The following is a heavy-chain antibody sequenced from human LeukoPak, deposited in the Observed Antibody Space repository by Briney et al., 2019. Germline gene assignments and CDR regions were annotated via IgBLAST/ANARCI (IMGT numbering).Heavy chain of an antibody. CDR1: GYTFTSYG. Sequence: ASVKVSCKASGYTFTSYGISWVRQAPGQGLEWMGGIIPIFGTANYAQKFQGRVTITADESTSTAYMELSSLRSEDTAVYYCAKYSSSPTLDYYYYMDVWGKGTTVTVSS. V-gene: IGHV1-69*13. CDR2: IIPIFGTA. J-gene: IGHJ6*03. D-gene: IGHD6-13*01. CDR3: AKYSSSPTLDYYYYMDV.